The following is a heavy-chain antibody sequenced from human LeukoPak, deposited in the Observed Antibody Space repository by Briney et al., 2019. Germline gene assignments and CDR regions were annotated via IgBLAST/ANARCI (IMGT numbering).Heavy chain of an antibody. CDR2: INPNSGGT. Sequence: ASVKVSCKASGYTFTGYYMHWVRQAPGQGLEWMGWINPNSGGTNYAQKFQGRVTMTRDTSISTAYMELSRLRSDDTAVYYCARPTKKYCSSTSCYGGFDPWGQGTLVTVSS. CDR1: GYTFTGYY. D-gene: IGHD2-2*01. J-gene: IGHJ5*02. CDR3: ARPTKKYCSSTSCYGGFDP. V-gene: IGHV1-2*02.